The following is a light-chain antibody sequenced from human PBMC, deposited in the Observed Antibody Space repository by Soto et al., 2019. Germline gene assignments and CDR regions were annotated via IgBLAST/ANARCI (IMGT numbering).Light chain of an antibody. CDR3: QQYGSSPSHGT. CDR2: GAS. CDR1: QSVSSSY. V-gene: IGKV3-20*01. Sequence: EIVLTQSPGTLSLSPGERATLSYRASQSVSSSYLAWYQQKPGQAPRLLIYGASSRATGIPDRFSGSGSGTDFTLTISRLEPEDFAVYYCQQYGSSPSHGTFGQGTKVEIK. J-gene: IGKJ1*01.